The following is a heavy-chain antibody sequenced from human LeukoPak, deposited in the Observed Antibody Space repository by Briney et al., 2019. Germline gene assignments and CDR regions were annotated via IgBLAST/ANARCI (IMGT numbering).Heavy chain of an antibody. Sequence: SSETLSLTCSVSGYSISSGNYWGWIRQPPGKTLEWIGSTYHSGSTQLHPSLHSRVTISVDTFKNQFFLNLSSVTATDTAVYYCARGEVGSIGRLGYWGQGILVTVSS. D-gene: IGHD1-26*01. CDR1: GYSISSGNY. CDR2: TYHSGST. V-gene: IGHV4-38-2*02. CDR3: ARGEVGSIGRLGY. J-gene: IGHJ4*02.